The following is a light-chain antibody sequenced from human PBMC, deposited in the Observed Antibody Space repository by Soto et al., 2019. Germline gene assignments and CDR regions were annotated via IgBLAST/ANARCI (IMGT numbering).Light chain of an antibody. Sequence: EVVLTQSPGTLSLSPGERATLSCRASQSVSSSYLAWYQQKPGQAPSLLIYGASTRATGIPDRFSGSGSGTDFTLIISSLEPEDFALYYCQQYGSSLPWTFGQETKLDIK. V-gene: IGKV3-20*01. CDR1: QSVSSSY. CDR2: GAS. J-gene: IGKJ1*01. CDR3: QQYGSSLPWT.